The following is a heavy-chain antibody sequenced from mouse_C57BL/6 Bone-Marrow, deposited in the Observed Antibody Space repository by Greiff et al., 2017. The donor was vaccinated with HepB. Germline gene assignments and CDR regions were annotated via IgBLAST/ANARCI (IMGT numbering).Heavy chain of an antibody. CDR1: GYTFTSYW. CDR3: LVTTVVHFDY. D-gene: IGHD1-1*01. J-gene: IGHJ2*01. Sequence: QVQLQQPGAELVKPGASVKLSCKASGYTFTSYWMQWVKQRPGQGLEWIGEIDPSDSYTNYNQKFKGKATLTVDTSSSTAYMQLSSLTSEDSAVYYCLVTTVVHFDYWGQGTTLTVSS. V-gene: IGHV1-50*01. CDR2: IDPSDSYT.